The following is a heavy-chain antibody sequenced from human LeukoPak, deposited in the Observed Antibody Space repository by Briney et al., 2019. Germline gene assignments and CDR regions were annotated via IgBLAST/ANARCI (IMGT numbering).Heavy chain of an antibody. CDR2: IYYSGST. CDR1: GGSISSSSYY. Sequence: SETLSLTCTVSGGSISSSSYYWGWIRQPPGKGLEWIGSIYYSGSTYYNPSLKSRVTISLDTSKNQFSLGLTSVTAADTAVYYCARLIGNGHNKFDYWGQGTLVTVSS. D-gene: IGHD5-24*01. V-gene: IGHV4-39*01. CDR3: ARLIGNGHNKFDY. J-gene: IGHJ4*02.